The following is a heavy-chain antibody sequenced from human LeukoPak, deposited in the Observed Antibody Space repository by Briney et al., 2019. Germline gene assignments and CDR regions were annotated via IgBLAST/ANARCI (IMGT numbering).Heavy chain of an antibody. D-gene: IGHD2-2*01. CDR3: AKGGAGYCSSTSCLYYFDY. CDR2: ISGSGDST. Sequence: GGSLRLSCAASGFTFSSFAMSWVRQAPGKGLEWVSTISGSGDSTYYADSVKGRFTISRDNSKNTLHLQMNSLGAEDTAVYYCAKGGAGYCSSTSCLYYFDYWGQGTLVTVSS. V-gene: IGHV3-23*01. CDR1: GFTFSSFA. J-gene: IGHJ4*02.